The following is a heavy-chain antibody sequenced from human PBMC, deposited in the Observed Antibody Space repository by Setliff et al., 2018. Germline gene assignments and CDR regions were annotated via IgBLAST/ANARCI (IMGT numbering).Heavy chain of an antibody. CDR3: TREASVDFWSGYPYYYYMDV. J-gene: IGHJ6*03. D-gene: IGHD3-3*01. CDR1: GFTFGDYA. CDR2: IRSKVYGGTT. Sequence: GESLTISCTASGFTFGDYAMSWVRQAPGKGLEWVGFIRSKVYGGTTEYAASVKGRFTISRDDSKSIAYLQMNSLKTEDTAVYYCTREASVDFWSGYPYYYYMDVWGKGTTVTVSS. V-gene: IGHV3-49*04.